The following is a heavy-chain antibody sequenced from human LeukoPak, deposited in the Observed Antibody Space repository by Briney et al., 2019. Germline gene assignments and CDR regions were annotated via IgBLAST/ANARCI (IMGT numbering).Heavy chain of an antibody. CDR2: IRYDGSNK. Sequence: GGSLRLSCAASGFTFSNYAMHWVRQAPGKGLEWVTFIRYDGSNKYYADSVKGRFTISRDNSKNTLYLQMNSLRAEDTAVYYCAKGRYYNILTGYPRQYYFDYWGQGTQVTVSS. CDR1: GFTFSNYA. J-gene: IGHJ4*02. V-gene: IGHV3-30*02. D-gene: IGHD3-9*01. CDR3: AKGRYYNILTGYPRQYYFDY.